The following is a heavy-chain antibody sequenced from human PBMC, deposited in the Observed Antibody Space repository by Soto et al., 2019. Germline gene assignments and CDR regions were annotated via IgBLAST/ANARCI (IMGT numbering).Heavy chain of an antibody. D-gene: IGHD2-2*01. CDR2: IYYSGTT. V-gene: IGHV4-31*03. J-gene: IGHJ5*02. Sequence: LSLTCTVSGGPISSGGYYWSWIRQHPGKGLEWIGYIYYSGTTYYNPSLKSRVTISVDTSKNQFSLKLSSVSAADTALYYCARCSLVVVPAPGFDPWGRGTLVTVSS. CDR3: ARCSLVVVPAPGFDP. CDR1: GGPISSGGYY.